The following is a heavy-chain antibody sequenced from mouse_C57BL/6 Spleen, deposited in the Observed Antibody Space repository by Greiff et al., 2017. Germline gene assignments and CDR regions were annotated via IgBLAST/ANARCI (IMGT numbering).Heavy chain of an antibody. J-gene: IGHJ1*03. D-gene: IGHD2-5*01. CDR2: IDPEDGET. Sequence: VQLKESGAELVKPGASVKLSCTASGFNIKDYYMHWVKQRTEQGLEWIGRIDPEDGETKYAAKFQGKATITADTSSNTAYLQLSSLTSEDTAVYYCARSLYSNYGYFDVWGTGTTVTVSS. CDR1: GFNIKDYY. CDR3: ARSLYSNYGYFDV. V-gene: IGHV14-2*01.